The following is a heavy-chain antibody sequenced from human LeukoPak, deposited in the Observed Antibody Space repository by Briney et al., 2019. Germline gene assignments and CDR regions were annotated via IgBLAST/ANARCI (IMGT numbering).Heavy chain of an antibody. CDR3: AKDRAPYCSGGSCYDLVY. J-gene: IGHJ4*02. D-gene: IGHD2-15*01. CDR1: GFTFSSYA. Sequence: PGGSLRLSCAASGFTFSSYAMSWVRQAPGKGLEWVSAISSSGSSTYYADSVKGRFTISRDNSKNTLYLQMNSLGAEDTAVYYCAKDRAPYCSGGSCYDLVYWGQGTLVTVSS. CDR2: ISSSGSST. V-gene: IGHV3-23*01.